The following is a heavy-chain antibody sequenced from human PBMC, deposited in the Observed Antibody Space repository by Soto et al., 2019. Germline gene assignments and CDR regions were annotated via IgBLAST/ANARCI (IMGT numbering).Heavy chain of an antibody. CDR3: ARGPSSTSCYSWAYYYYYMDV. V-gene: IGHV4-34*01. CDR1: GGSFSGYY. D-gene: IGHD2-2*02. CDR2: INHSGST. J-gene: IGHJ6*03. Sequence: SETLSLTCAVYGGSFSGYYWSWIRQPPGKGLEWIGEINHSGSTNYNPSLKSRVTISVDTSKNQFSLKLSSVTAADTAVYYCARGPSSTSCYSWAYYYYYMDVWGKGTTVTVSS.